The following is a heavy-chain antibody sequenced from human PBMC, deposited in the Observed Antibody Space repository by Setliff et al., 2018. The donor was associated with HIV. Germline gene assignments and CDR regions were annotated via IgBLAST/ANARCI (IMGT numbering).Heavy chain of an antibody. CDR2: INLNSGDT. J-gene: IGHJ6*03. Sequence: ASVKVSCKASGYTFTDYYMHWVRQAPGQGLEWMGWINLNSGDTNYAEKFQGRVTMTRKTSVSTAYMQLSRLRYDDTAVYYCARRVQGSNWYSRYYYYYIDVWGKGTTVTVSS. CDR1: GYTFTDYY. D-gene: IGHD6-13*01. CDR3: ARRVQGSNWYSRYYYYYIDV. V-gene: IGHV1-2*02.